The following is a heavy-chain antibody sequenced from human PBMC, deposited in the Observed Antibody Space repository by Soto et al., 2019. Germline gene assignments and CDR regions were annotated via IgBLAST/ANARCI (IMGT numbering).Heavy chain of an antibody. Sequence: EVQLLESGGGLVQPGGSLRLSCAASGFTFSSYAMSWVRQAPGKGLEWVSAISGSGGSTYYADSVKGRFTISRDNSKNTLYLQMISLRAEDTAVYYGAKGCGGSCYFWFDPWGQGTLVTVSS. V-gene: IGHV3-23*01. CDR2: ISGSGGST. CDR3: AKGCGGSCYFWFDP. D-gene: IGHD2-15*01. J-gene: IGHJ5*02. CDR1: GFTFSSYA.